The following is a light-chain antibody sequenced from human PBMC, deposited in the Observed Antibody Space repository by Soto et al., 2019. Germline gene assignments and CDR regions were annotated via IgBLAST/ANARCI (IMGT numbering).Light chain of an antibody. CDR2: EVS. Sequence: QSALTQPPSASGSPGQSVTISCTGTSSDVGGYNYVSWYQHHPGKAPKLMIYEVSKRPSGVPDRFSGSKSGNTASLTVSGIKDEDEADYYCTSYAGSNNVVFGGGTKLTVL. CDR3: TSYAGSNNVV. J-gene: IGLJ2*01. V-gene: IGLV2-8*01. CDR1: SSDVGGYNY.